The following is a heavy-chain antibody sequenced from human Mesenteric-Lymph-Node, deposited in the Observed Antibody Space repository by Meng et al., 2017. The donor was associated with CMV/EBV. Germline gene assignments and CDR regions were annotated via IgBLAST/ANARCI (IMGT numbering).Heavy chain of an antibody. J-gene: IGHJ6*02. V-gene: IGHV3-7*03. Sequence: GESLKISCAASRFSLSSYWMHWVRHIPGKGLEWVANIKQDGSEKYYVDSVKGRFTISRDNAKNSLYLQMNSLRAEDTALYYCAKPRGPAPYYDFWSGSGDGMDVWGQGTTVTVSS. D-gene: IGHD3-3*01. CDR2: IKQDGSEK. CDR3: AKPRGPAPYYDFWSGSGDGMDV. CDR1: RFSLSSYW.